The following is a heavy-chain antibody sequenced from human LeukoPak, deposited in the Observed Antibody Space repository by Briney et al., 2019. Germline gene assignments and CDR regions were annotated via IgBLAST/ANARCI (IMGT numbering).Heavy chain of an antibody. CDR2: ISSSSSYI. CDR1: GFTFSSYS. Sequence: GGSLRLSCAASGFTFSSYSMNWVRQAPGKGLEWVSSISSSSSYIYYADSVKGRFTISRDNAKNSLYLQVNNLRAEDTAVYYCARREYYGSGGLFDYWGQGTLVTVS. D-gene: IGHD3-10*01. V-gene: IGHV3-21*01. J-gene: IGHJ4*02. CDR3: ARREYYGSGGLFDY.